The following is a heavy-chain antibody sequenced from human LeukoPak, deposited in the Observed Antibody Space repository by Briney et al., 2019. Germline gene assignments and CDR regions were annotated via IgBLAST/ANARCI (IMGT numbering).Heavy chain of an antibody. J-gene: IGHJ4*02. CDR3: ASAGGNLSPFDY. CDR1: GGSISSYY. CDR2: IYYSGST. D-gene: IGHD4-23*01. V-gene: IGHV4-59*08. Sequence: SETLSLTCTVSGGSISSYYWSWIRQPPGKGLEWIGYIYYSGSTNYNPSLKSRVTISVDTSKNQFSLKLSSVTAADTAVYYCASAGGNLSPFDYWGQGTLVTVSS.